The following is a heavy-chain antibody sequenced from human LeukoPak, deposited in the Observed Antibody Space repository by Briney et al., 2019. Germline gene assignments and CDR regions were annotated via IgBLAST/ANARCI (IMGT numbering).Heavy chain of an antibody. D-gene: IGHD5-24*01. J-gene: IGHJ4*02. V-gene: IGHV1-69*04. CDR3: ARDRLATIESAFDY. CDR1: GGTFSNYT. Sequence: GASVKVSCKASGGTFSNYTINWVRQAPGQGLEWMGRIIPILGIANYAQKFQGRVTITADKSTSTAYMELSSLRSEDTAVYYCARDRLATIESAFDYWGQGTLVTVSS. CDR2: IIPILGIA.